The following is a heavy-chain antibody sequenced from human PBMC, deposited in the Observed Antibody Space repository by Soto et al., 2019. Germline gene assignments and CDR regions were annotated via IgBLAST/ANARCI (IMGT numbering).Heavy chain of an antibody. CDR3: AKALQGPPSSITIFGVVIIAHRGMEV. CDR1: GFTFSSYG. J-gene: IGHJ6*02. CDR2: ISSDGSNK. V-gene: IGHV3-30*18. D-gene: IGHD3-3*01. Sequence: GGSLRLSCAASGFTFSSYGMHCVRQAPGKGLEWVAVISSDGSNKYYADSVKGRFTISSDNSKNTLYLQMNSLRAEDTAVYYCAKALQGPPSSITIFGVVIIAHRGMEVWGQWTTVTVAS.